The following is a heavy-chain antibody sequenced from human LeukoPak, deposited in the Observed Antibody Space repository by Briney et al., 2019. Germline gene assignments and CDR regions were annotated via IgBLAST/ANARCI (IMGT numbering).Heavy chain of an antibody. CDR3: ARVYNFWSGYHYYYYYMDV. J-gene: IGHJ6*03. Sequence: ASVKVSCKASGYTFTSYDINWVRQATGQGLEWMGWMNPNSGNTGYAQKFQGRVTITRNTSISTAYMELSSLRSEDTAVYYCARVYNFWSGYHYYYYYMDVWGKGTTVTVSS. CDR1: GYTFTSYD. D-gene: IGHD3-3*01. CDR2: MNPNSGNT. V-gene: IGHV1-8*03.